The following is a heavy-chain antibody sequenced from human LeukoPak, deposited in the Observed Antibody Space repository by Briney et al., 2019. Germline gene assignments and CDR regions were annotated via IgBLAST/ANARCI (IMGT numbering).Heavy chain of an antibody. D-gene: IGHD6-13*01. CDR1: GGSFSGYY. J-gene: IGHJ4*02. CDR3: AREFFSYSSSWYFDY. Sequence: SETLSLTCAVYGGSFSGYYWSWIRQPPGKGLEWVGEINHSGSTNYNPSLKSRVTISVDTSKNQFSLKLSSVTAADTAVYYCAREFFSYSSSWYFDYWGQGTLVTVSS. CDR2: INHSGST. V-gene: IGHV4-34*01.